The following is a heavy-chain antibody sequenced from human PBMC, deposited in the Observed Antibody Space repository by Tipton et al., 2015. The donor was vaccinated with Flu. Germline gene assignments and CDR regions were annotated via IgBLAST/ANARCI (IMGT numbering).Heavy chain of an antibody. CDR1: GGSLSSYY. CDR2: IYSSGGS. D-gene: IGHD3-16*01. V-gene: IGHV4-4*07. Sequence: TLSLTCTVSGGSLSSYYWSWIRQPAGKGLEWIGRIYSSGGSKYNPSPRGRLTMSVDASKKEFSLKLNSVTAADTAVYYCARGSGSRTFMIFDFWGQGMLVTVSS. CDR3: ARGSGSRTFMIFDF. J-gene: IGHJ4*02.